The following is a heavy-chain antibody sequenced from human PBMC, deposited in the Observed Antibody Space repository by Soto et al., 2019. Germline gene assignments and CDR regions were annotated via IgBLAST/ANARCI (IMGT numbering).Heavy chain of an antibody. CDR1: GGSFSGLY. CDR2: INHSGST. J-gene: IGHJ6*02. V-gene: IGHV4-34*01. D-gene: IGHD2-2*01. CDR3: ARAEIVVVPAAHYYYYNMDV. Sequence: SETLSLTCAVYGGSFSGLYWSWIRQPPGKGLEWIGEINHSGSTNYIPSLKSRVTISVDTSKNQFSLNLNSVTAADTAVYYCARAEIVVVPAAHYYYYNMDVWGQGNTVTVSS.